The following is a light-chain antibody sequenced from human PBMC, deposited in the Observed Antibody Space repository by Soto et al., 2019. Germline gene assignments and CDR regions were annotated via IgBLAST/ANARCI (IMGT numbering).Light chain of an antibody. V-gene: IGLV2-8*01. CDR3: SSYAGSNNFV. CDR1: SSDVGGYNY. Sequence: QSVLTQPASASGSPGQSIAISCTGTSSDVGGYNYVSWYQQHPGKAPKLMIYEVSERPSGVPDRFSGSKSSNTASLTVSGLQAEDEADYYCSSYAGSNNFVFGTGTKVTVL. J-gene: IGLJ1*01. CDR2: EVS.